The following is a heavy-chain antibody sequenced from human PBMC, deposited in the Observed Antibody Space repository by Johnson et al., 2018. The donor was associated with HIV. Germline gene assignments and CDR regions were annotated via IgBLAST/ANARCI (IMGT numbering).Heavy chain of an antibody. D-gene: IGHD3-16*01. CDR2: ISSSGSTI. V-gene: IGHV3-11*04. CDR3: ARDLGGHAFDI. Sequence: VQLVESGGGLVKPGGSLRLSCAASGFKFSDYHMSWIRQAPGKGLEWVSYISSSGSTIYYADSVKGRFTISRDNSKNTLYLQMGSLRAEDMAVYYCARDLGGHAFDIWGQGTMVTVSS. CDR1: GFKFSDYH. J-gene: IGHJ3*02.